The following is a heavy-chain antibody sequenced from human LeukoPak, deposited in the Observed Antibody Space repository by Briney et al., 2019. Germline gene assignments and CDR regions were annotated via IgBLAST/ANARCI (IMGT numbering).Heavy chain of an antibody. V-gene: IGHV3-43*01. CDR2: ISWDGGST. J-gene: IGHJ4*02. CDR1: GFTFDDYT. D-gene: IGHD3-10*01. CDR3: AKADGSGSYLVY. Sequence: GGSLRLSCAASGFTFDDYTMHWVRQAPGKGLEWVSLISWDGGSTYYADAVKGRFTISRDNSKNSLYLQMNSLRTEDTALYYCAKADGSGSYLVYWGQGTLVTVSS.